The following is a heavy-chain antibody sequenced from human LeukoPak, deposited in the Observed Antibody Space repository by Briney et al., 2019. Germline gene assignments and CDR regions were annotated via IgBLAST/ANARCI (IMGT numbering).Heavy chain of an antibody. J-gene: IGHJ5*02. Sequence: GASVEVSCKASGYTFTGYYMHWVRQAPGQGLEWMGWINPNSGGTNYAQKFQGRVTMTRDTSISTAYMELSRLRSDDTAVYYCARGEGYCSSTSCYYPVDPWGQGTLVTVSS. V-gene: IGHV1-2*02. CDR3: ARGEGYCSSTSCYYPVDP. CDR1: GYTFTGYY. D-gene: IGHD2-2*01. CDR2: INPNSGGT.